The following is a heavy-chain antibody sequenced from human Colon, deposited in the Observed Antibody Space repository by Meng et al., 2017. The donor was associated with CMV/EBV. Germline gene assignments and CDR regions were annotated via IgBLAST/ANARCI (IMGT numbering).Heavy chain of an antibody. J-gene: IGHJ4*02. CDR3: ARDWEAAWNTVITDC. CDR1: DYTFSNYG. V-gene: IGHV1-18*01. CDR2: ISAHSGDT. Sequence: DYTFSNYGNSGLRPAPGQGLEWMGWISAHSGDTWLISPFKQRVILTTDTASSTAHMELTDLTSDDTAVYYCARDWEAAWNTVITDCWGQGTLVTVSS. D-gene: IGHD1/OR15-1a*01.